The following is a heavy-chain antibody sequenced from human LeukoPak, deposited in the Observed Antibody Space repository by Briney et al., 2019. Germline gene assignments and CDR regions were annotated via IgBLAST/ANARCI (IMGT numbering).Heavy chain of an antibody. V-gene: IGHV3-9*01. D-gene: IGHD3-22*01. J-gene: IGHJ4*02. CDR3: AKGDYYDSSGYYYLDY. CDR2: ISWNSGSI. CDR1: GFTFDDYA. Sequence: GGSLRLSCAASGFTFDDYAMHWVRQAPGKGLEWVSGISWNSGSIGYADSVKGRFTISRDNAKNSLYLQMNSLRAEDTALYYCAKGDYYDSSGYYYLDYWGQGTLVTVSS.